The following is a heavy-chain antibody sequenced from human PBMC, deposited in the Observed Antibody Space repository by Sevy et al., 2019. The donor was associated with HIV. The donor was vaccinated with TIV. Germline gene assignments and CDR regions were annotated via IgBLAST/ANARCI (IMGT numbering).Heavy chain of an antibody. J-gene: IGHJ4*02. Sequence: GGSLRLSCAASGFTFSKYSMSWVRQPPGKGLEWVSTLSFGCGEINYADSVKGRFTISRDNSKSSGYLQMNNLRPGDTAVYYCAREGCTKPHDYWGQGTLVTVSS. D-gene: IGHD2-8*01. CDR3: AREGCTKPHDY. CDR2: LSFGCGEI. V-gene: IGHV3-23*01. CDR1: GFTFSKYS.